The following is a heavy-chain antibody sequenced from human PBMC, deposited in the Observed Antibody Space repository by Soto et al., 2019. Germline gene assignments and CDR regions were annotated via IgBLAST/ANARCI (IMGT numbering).Heavy chain of an antibody. CDR1: GFTFSSYW. Sequence: ESGGGLVQPGGSLRLSCAASGFTFSSYWMSWVRQAPGKGLEWVANIKQDGSEKYYVDSVKGRFTISRDNAKNSLYLQMNSLRAEDTAVYYCAREYSSGWPYFDYWGQGTLVTVSS. V-gene: IGHV3-7*01. J-gene: IGHJ4*02. CDR3: AREYSSGWPYFDY. CDR2: IKQDGSEK. D-gene: IGHD6-19*01.